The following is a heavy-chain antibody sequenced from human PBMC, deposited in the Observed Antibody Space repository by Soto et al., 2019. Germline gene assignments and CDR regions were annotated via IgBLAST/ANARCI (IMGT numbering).Heavy chain of an antibody. J-gene: IGHJ4*02. V-gene: IGHV4-59*08. D-gene: IGHD4-17*01. CDR1: GGSISSNY. CDR3: ARQMYGSNAYFDY. Sequence: QVQLQESGPGLVKPSETLSLTCTVSGGSISSNYWSWIRQPPGKGLEWIGYIYYGGSTHSNPSLKRRVIISLDTSKNQFSLKLSSVTAADTAVYYCARQMYGSNAYFDYWGQGALVTVSS. CDR2: IYYGGST.